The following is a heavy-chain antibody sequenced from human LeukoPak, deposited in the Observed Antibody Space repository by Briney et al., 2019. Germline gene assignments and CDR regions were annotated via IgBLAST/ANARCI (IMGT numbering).Heavy chain of an antibody. CDR1: GYTLPSYG. D-gene: IGHD7-27*01. J-gene: IGHJ6*03. CDR2: ISAYNGNT. V-gene: IGHV1-18*01. Sequence: GSVTVSCMASGYTLPSYGISWVRQAPGQGREWMGWISAYNGNTNYAQKLQGRVTMATDTSTSTAYMKLRSLRSDDTAVYYCARDNWGSDLNYYYYYYMDVWGKGTTVTISS. CDR3: ARDNWGSDLNYYYYYYMDV.